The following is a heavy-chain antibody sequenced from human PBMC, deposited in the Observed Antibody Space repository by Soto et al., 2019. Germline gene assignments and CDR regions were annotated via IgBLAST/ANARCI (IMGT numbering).Heavy chain of an antibody. Sequence: QVQLVQSGAEVKKHGASVKVSCKASGYTFIGYYIHWVRQAPGQGLEWMGWINPNSGGAKYSQKFHAWVTMTSDTYISTAYMELSRLKSDDTAVYYCARSGGGYDLGDYWGQGHLVTVSS. CDR1: GYTFIGYY. CDR2: INPNSGGA. V-gene: IGHV1-2*04. CDR3: ARSGGGYDLGDY. J-gene: IGHJ4*02. D-gene: IGHD5-12*01.